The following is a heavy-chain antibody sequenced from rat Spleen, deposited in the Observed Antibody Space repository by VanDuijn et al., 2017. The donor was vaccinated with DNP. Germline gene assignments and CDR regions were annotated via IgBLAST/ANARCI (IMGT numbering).Heavy chain of an antibody. J-gene: IGHJ3*01. D-gene: IGHD1-9*01. CDR1: GFTFSNYA. Sequence: EVQLVESGGGLVQPGRSLKLSCAASGFTFSNYAMAWVRQAPTKGLEWVAYIGSPAYAPYYTDSVKGRFTISRDNAENTVYLQINSLRSEDTATYYCAKVRTTGIPGFAYWGQGTLVTVSS. V-gene: IGHV5S13*01. CDR2: IGSPAYAP. CDR3: AKVRTTGIPGFAY.